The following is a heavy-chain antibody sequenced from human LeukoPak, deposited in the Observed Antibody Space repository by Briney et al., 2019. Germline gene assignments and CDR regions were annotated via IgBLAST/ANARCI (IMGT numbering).Heavy chain of an antibody. D-gene: IGHD1-26*01. V-gene: IGHV3-21*04. Sequence: PGGSLRLSCAASGFTFSSYSMNWVRQAPGKGLEWVSSISSSSSYIYYADSVKGRFTISRDNAKNSLYLQMNSLRVEDTALYYCARGLVGATTRSTFDYWGRGTLVTVSS. CDR1: GFTFSSYS. J-gene: IGHJ4*02. CDR2: ISSSSSYI. CDR3: ARGLVGATTRSTFDY.